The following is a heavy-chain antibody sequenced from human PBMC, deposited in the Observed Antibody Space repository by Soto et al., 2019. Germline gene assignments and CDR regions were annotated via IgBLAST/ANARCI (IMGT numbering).Heavy chain of an antibody. CDR3: ARLTYYYDSSGYYSDY. J-gene: IGHJ4*02. CDR2: ISSSSSYI. V-gene: IGHV3-21*01. CDR1: GFTFSSYS. Sequence: GGSLRLSCAASGFTFSSYSMNWVRQAPGKGLEWVSSISSSSSYIYYADSVKGRFTISRDNAKNSLYLQMNSLRAEDTAVYYCARLTYYYDSSGYYSDYWGQGTLVTVSS. D-gene: IGHD3-22*01.